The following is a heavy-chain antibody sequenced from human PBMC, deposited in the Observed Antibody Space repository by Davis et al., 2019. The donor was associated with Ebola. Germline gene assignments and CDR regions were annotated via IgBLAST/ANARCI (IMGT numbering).Heavy chain of an antibody. CDR1: GASISSYY. Sequence: SETLSLTCSVSGASISSYYWSWIRQPPGKGLEWIGYIYYSGSTNYNPSLKSRVTISVDTSKNQFSLKLSSVTAADTAIYYCAKHRALVKGSFDNWGQGTLVAVSS. D-gene: IGHD2-21*01. V-gene: IGHV4-59*08. CDR2: IYYSGST. CDR3: AKHRALVKGSFDN. J-gene: IGHJ4*02.